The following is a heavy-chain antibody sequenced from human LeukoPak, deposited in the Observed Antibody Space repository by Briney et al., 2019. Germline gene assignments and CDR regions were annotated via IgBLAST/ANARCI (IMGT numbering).Heavy chain of an antibody. CDR1: GFTVSSNH. Sequence: GGSLRLSCAASGFTVSSNHMRWVRQAAGKGLEWVSVMHSGGSTDCADSVKGRFTICRDNSKNTLYLQMHTLRADDTAGYYCAREASGSGYYYFEYWGQRTLVTVSS. V-gene: IGHV3-53*01. CDR3: AREASGSGYYYFEY. D-gene: IGHD6-19*01. J-gene: IGHJ4*02. CDR2: MHSGGST.